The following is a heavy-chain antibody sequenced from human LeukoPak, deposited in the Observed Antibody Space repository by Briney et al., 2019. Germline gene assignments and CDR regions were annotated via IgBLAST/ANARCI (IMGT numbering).Heavy chain of an antibody. D-gene: IGHD4/OR15-4a*01. J-gene: IGHJ4*02. CDR2: ISHSGNT. V-gene: IGHV4-38-2*01. Sequence: SETLSLSCGVSTYYISSSYNWGWIRQPPGKGLEWIGTISHSGNTNYSPSVKSRVSISIDPSEDQFSLKLSSVTASDTAVYYCARVNRSNGTYYFDFWGRGILVSVSS. CDR1: TYYISSSYN. CDR3: ARVNRSNGTYYFDF.